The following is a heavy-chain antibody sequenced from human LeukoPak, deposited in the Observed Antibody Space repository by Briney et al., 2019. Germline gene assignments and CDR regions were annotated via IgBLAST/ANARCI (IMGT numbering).Heavy chain of an antibody. CDR1: GGSFSSYT. CDR2: IIPMFAKT. CDR3: ARDSGSAYNWLDP. D-gene: IGHD1-26*01. J-gene: IGHJ5*02. V-gene: IGHV1-69*13. Sequence: SVKASCKAYGGSFSSYTISWVRQAPGQGLEWMGGIIPMFAKTDYAQKFQGRVTITADESTTTAYMELRRLRPDDTAVYYCARDSGSAYNWLDPWGQGTLVTVSS.